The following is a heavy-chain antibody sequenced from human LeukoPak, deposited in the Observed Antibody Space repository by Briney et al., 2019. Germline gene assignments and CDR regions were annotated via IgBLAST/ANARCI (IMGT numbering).Heavy chain of an antibody. CDR2: INHSGST. CDR3: ARLYLPATRFDY. J-gene: IGHJ4*02. CDR1: GGSISGYY. Sequence: PSETLSLTCTVSGGSISGYYWSWIRQPPGKGLEWIGEINHSGSTNYNPSLKSRVTISVDTSKNQFSLKLTSVTAADTAVYYCARLYLPATRFDYWGQGTLVTVSS. D-gene: IGHD5-24*01. V-gene: IGHV4-34*01.